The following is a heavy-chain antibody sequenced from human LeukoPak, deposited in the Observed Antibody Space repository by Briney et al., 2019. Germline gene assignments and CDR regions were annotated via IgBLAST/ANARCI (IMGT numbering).Heavy chain of an antibody. Sequence: GGSLRPSCAAAGFTVSSNYMSWVRQAPGKGLEWVSVIYSGGNTYYADSVKGRFTISRDNSKNTLYLQVTSLRAEDTAVYYCARADYYDSSGYNDYWGQGTLVTVSS. CDR1: GFTVSSNY. CDR3: ARADYYDSSGYNDY. J-gene: IGHJ4*02. V-gene: IGHV3-53*01. CDR2: IYSGGNT. D-gene: IGHD3-22*01.